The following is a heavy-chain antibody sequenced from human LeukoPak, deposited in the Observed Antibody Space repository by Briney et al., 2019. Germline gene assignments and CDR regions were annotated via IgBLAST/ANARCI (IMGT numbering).Heavy chain of an antibody. CDR2: IRYDGSNK. CDR1: GFTFSSYG. D-gene: IGHD6-13*01. V-gene: IGHV3-30*02. CDR3: ANDHSSSWYSPRGDYFDY. Sequence: GGSLRLSCAASGFTFSSYGMHWVRQAPGKGLEWVAFIRYDGSNKYYADSVKGRFTISRDNSKNTLYLQMNSLRAEDTAVYYCANDHSSSWYSPRGDYFDYWGQGTLVTVSS. J-gene: IGHJ4*02.